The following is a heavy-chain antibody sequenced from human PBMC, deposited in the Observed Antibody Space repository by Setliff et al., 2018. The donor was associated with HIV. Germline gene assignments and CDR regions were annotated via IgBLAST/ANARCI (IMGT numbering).Heavy chain of an antibody. V-gene: IGHV1-69*10. D-gene: IGHD1-7*01. CDR2: IIPILEKT. CDR3: ARGYNWNYVLAY. CDR1: GGTFSSFA. Sequence: ASVKVSCKASGGTFSSFAISWVRQAPGQGLEWLGGIIPILEKTNYAQKFQGRVTITADTSTSTAYMELSNLTSEDTAVYYCARGYNWNYVLAYWGQGTLVTVSS. J-gene: IGHJ4*02.